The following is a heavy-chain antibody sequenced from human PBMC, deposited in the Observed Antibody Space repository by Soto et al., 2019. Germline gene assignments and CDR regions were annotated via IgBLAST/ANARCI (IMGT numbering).Heavy chain of an antibody. D-gene: IGHD5-12*01. V-gene: IGHV1-69*15. CDR3: AKDGGADGYLGNLLDL. J-gene: IGHJ5*02. Sequence: QVQLVQSGAEVKKPGSSVKVSCKASGGTFRNYAITWVRQAPGQGLEWVTRIIPIFGTTNVAQKFQGRVTVTSDESTTTAYMELSGQRSYDRAVYYCAKDGGADGYLGNLLDLWGQGTQVTVAS. CDR2: IIPIFGTT. CDR1: GGTFRNYA.